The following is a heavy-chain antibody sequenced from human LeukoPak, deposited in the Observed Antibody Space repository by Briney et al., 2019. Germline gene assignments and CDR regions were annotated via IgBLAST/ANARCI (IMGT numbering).Heavy chain of an antibody. J-gene: IGHJ4*02. Sequence: QTLSLTCAISGDSVASNNGAWNWIRQSPSRGLEWLGRTYYRSKWYNDYAMPMKGRISINPDTSKNQFSLQVNSVTPEDTAIYYCARDLGTSGWYTFDYWGQGTLVTVSS. CDR2: TYYRSKWYN. V-gene: IGHV6-1*01. D-gene: IGHD6-19*01. CDR1: GDSVASNNGA. CDR3: ARDLGTSGWYTFDY.